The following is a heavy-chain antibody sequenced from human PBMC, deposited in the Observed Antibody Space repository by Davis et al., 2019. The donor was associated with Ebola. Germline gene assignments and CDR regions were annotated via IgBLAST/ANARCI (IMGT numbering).Heavy chain of an antibody. V-gene: IGHV5-10-1*01. CDR1: GYSFTSYW. CDR2: IDPSDSYT. J-gene: IGHJ5*02. Sequence: GESLKISCHGSGYSFTSYWISWVRQLHGKGLEWMGRIDPSDSYTNYSPSFQGHVTISADKSISTAYLQWSSLKASDTAMYYCARRYCSGGSCYGGWFDPWGQGTLVTVSS. D-gene: IGHD2-15*01. CDR3: ARRYCSGGSCYGGWFDP.